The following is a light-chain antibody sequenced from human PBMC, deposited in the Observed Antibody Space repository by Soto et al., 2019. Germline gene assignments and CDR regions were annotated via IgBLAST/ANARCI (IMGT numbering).Light chain of an antibody. V-gene: IGKV1D-13*01. CDR2: DAS. CDR1: QDISSA. Sequence: AIQLTQAPSSLSASVGDRVTITCRTSQDISSALAWYQQRPGKPPKLLIYDASSLESGVPSRFSGSGSGSGFTLTIFSLQPEDFATYYCQQFNDFPGTFGQGTTLEIK. J-gene: IGKJ2*01. CDR3: QQFNDFPGT.